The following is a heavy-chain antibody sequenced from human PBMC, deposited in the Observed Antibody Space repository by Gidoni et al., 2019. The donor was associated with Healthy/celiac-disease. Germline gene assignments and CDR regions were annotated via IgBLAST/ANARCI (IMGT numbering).Heavy chain of an antibody. Sequence: QVQLVQSGAEVKKPGSSVKVSCKASGGTFSSYAISWVRQAPGQGLEWMGGIIPIFGTANYAQKFQGRVTITADESTSTAYMELSSLISEDTAVYYCARGRSGGAIGDYYYYYGMDVWGQGTTVTVSS. CDR1: GGTFSSYA. CDR2: IIPIFGTA. V-gene: IGHV1-69*01. D-gene: IGHD3-16*02. J-gene: IGHJ6*02. CDR3: ARGRSGGAIGDYYYYYGMDV.